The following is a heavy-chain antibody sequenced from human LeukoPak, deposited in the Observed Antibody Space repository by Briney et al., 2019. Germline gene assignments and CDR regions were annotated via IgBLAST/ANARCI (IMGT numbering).Heavy chain of an antibody. CDR2: IKQAGSEK. Sequence: GGSLRLSCTASGITFSGYWMSWVRQPPGKGLEWVANIKQAGSEKYYVDSVKGRFTISRDDAKKSVYLQMNSLRAEDTAVYYCASDGGPFDYWGQGTLVTVSS. D-gene: IGHD3-16*01. CDR1: GITFSGYW. J-gene: IGHJ4*02. V-gene: IGHV3-7*01. CDR3: ASDGGPFDY.